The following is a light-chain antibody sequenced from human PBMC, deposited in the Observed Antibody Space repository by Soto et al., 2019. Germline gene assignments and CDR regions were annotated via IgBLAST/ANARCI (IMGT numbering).Light chain of an antibody. CDR1: QTISSC. CDR2: KAS. V-gene: IGKV1-5*03. Sequence: DIQMTQSPSTLSVSLGERVTITCRASQTISSCLAWYQQKPGKAPKLLIYKASTLKSGLPSRFSGSGSGTEFTLTISLLQPDDFATYYYQHYNSYPDAFGQGTKVELK. CDR3: QHYNSYPDA. J-gene: IGKJ1*01.